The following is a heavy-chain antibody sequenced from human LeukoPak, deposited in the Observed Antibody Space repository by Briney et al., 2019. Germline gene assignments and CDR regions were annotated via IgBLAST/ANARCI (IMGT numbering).Heavy chain of an antibody. CDR3: ARSVEGYCSGGSCYSYYYYMDV. V-gene: IGHV4-59*13. CDR2: IYYSGST. J-gene: IGHJ6*03. Sequence: TSETLSLTCTVSGVSITTYYWSWIRQPPGKGLEWIGYIYYSGSTNYNPSLKSRVTILVDTSKNQFSLKLSSVTAADTAVYYCARSVEGYCSGGSCYSYYYYMDVWGKGTTVTVSS. CDR1: GVSITTYY. D-gene: IGHD2-15*01.